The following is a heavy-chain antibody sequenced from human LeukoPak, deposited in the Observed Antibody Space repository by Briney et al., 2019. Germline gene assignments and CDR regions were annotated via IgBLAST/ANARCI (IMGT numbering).Heavy chain of an antibody. CDR1: GFTFSSYA. CDR2: ISGSGGST. V-gene: IGHV3-23*01. Sequence: GGSLRPSCAASGFTFSSYAMSWVRQAPGKGLEWVSAISGSGGSTYYADSVKGRFTISRDNSKNTLYLQMNSLRAEDTAVYYCAKVSYDSSGYYFDAFDIWGQGTMVTVSS. J-gene: IGHJ3*02. D-gene: IGHD3-22*01. CDR3: AKVSYDSSGYYFDAFDI.